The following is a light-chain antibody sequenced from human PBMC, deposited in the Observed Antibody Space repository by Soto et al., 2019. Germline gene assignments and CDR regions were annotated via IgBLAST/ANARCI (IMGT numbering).Light chain of an antibody. J-gene: IGKJ1*01. CDR2: AAS. Sequence: IQMTQSPSSLSASVGDRVTITCGASQGISNDLCLFQQKPGKAPNLLIYAASNLQTGVPSRFSGSGSGTDFTFTISSLQSDDFATYYCQQYNLYWSFGQGTKVDIK. CDR3: QQYNLYWS. V-gene: IGKV1-17*01. CDR1: QGISND.